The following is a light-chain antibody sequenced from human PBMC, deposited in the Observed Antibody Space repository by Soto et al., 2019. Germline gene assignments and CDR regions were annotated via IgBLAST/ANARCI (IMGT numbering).Light chain of an antibody. J-gene: IGKJ5*01. CDR1: QSVSSA. Sequence: EIVLTQSPATLSLSPGERATLSCRASQSVSSALAWYLQKPGQAPRLLIYDTSTRAAGIPVRFSGSGSGTDFTLTISSLEPEDFAVYYCQQRSNWPAMITFCQATRLEIK. CDR3: QQRSNWPAMIT. V-gene: IGKV3-11*01. CDR2: DTS.